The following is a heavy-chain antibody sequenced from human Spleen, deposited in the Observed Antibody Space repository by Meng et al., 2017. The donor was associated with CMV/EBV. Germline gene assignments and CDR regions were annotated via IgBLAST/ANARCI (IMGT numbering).Heavy chain of an antibody. CDR3: ARLIGKPYCSSTSCYGF. J-gene: IGHJ4*02. V-gene: IGHV4-34*01. D-gene: IGHD2-2*01. Sequence: SGTLCLTCAVYGGSFSGYHWSCIRQPPGKGLEWIGEINHSGSTNYNPSLKSRVTISVDTSKNQFSLKLSSVTAADTAVYSCARLIGKPYCSSTSCYGFWGQGTLVTVSS. CDR1: GGSFSGYH. CDR2: INHSGST.